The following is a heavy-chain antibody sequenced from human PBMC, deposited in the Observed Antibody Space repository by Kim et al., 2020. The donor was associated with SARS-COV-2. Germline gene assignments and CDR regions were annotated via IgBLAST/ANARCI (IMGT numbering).Heavy chain of an antibody. J-gene: IGHJ4*01. D-gene: IGHD5-12*01. Sequence: QDGSAKYYVDSVKGRFTISRDNAKKSLYLHMNSLRVEDTAVYYCVKGGSDYWGQGTLVTVSS. CDR3: VKGGSDY. CDR2: QDGSAK. V-gene: IGHV3-7*03.